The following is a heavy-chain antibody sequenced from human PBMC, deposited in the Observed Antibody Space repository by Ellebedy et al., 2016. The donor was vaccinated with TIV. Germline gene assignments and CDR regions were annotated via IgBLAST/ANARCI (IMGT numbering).Heavy chain of an antibody. CDR3: ARRRHNPGGFCDY. CDR1: GFTFSTYA. Sequence: PGGSLRLSCAASGFTFSTYAMIWVRQAPGMGLEWVSGINAYGDRTYYTDSLRGRFTISRDNSKNTLYLQMDNLRVEDSAIYYCARRRHNPGGFCDYWGQGALVSVSS. CDR2: INAYGDRT. D-gene: IGHD1-1*01. J-gene: IGHJ4*02. V-gene: IGHV3-23*01.